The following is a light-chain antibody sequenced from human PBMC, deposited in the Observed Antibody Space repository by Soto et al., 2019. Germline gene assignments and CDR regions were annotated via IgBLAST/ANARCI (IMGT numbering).Light chain of an antibody. CDR3: QQSYSTPYT. CDR1: QDISNS. CDR2: GAS. J-gene: IGKJ2*01. Sequence: DIQMTQTPPSLSLSVGDRVTITCRASQDISNSLNWYQQKPGKSPRALIYGASSLESGVPPRFSGRGSGTDFTLSISSLQPEDFATYFCQQSYSTPYTFGQGTSLRIK. V-gene: IGKV1-39*01.